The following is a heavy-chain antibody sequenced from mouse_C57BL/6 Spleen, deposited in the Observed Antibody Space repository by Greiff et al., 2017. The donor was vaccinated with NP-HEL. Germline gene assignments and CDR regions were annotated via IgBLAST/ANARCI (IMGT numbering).Heavy chain of an antibody. Sequence: VQLQQPGAELVRPGTSVKLSCKASGYTFTSYWMHWVKQRPGQGLEWIGVIDPSDSYTNYNQKFKGKATLTVDTSSSTAYMQLSSLTSEDSAVYYCASRSNLDYWGQGTTLTVSS. CDR1: GYTFTSYW. V-gene: IGHV1-59*01. CDR3: ASRSNLDY. J-gene: IGHJ2*01. CDR2: IDPSDSYT. D-gene: IGHD2-5*01.